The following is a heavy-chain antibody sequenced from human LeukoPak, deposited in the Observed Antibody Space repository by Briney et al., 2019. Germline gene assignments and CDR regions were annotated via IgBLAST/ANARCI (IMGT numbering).Heavy chain of an antibody. CDR1: GLTVTNNY. D-gene: IGHD4-17*01. Sequence: GESLRLSCAASGLTVTNNYWNWVRQPPGKGPEWISLIYSNGDTRYADSVKGRFTFSRDNSKNTLYLQMNSLRAEDTAVYYCTYGDYPLTYWGQGTLVSVSS. J-gene: IGHJ4*02. V-gene: IGHV3-66*01. CDR2: IYSNGDT. CDR3: TYGDYPLTY.